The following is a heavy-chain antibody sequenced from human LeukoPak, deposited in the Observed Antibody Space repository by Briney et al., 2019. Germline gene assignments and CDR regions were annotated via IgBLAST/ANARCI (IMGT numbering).Heavy chain of an antibody. CDR3: ARTGVGQQLVSPYYYYYMDV. D-gene: IGHD6-13*01. CDR1: GGSFSGYY. CDR2: INHSGST. V-gene: IGHV4-34*01. J-gene: IGHJ6*03. Sequence: PSETLSLTCAVYGGSFSGYYWSWIRQPPGKGLEWIGEINHSGSTNYNPSLKSRVTISVDTSKNQFSLKLSSVTAADTAVYYCARTGVGQQLVSPYYYYYMDVWGKGTTVTVSS.